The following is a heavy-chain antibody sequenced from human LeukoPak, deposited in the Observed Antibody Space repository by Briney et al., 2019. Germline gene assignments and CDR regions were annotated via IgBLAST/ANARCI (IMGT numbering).Heavy chain of an antibody. V-gene: IGHV4-59*01. D-gene: IGHD6-13*01. CDR3: ARAPDYGSSWFPYYFDY. Sequence: PSETLSLTCAVYGGSFSGYYWSWIRQPPGKGLEWIGYISYSGSTNYNPSLKSRVTISVDTSKTHFSLNLSSVTAADTAVYYCARAPDYGSSWFPYYFDYWGQGTLVTVSS. CDR2: ISYSGST. J-gene: IGHJ4*02. CDR1: GGSFSGYY.